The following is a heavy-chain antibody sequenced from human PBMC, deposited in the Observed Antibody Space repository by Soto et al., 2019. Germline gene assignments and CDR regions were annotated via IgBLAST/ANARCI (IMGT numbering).Heavy chain of an antibody. CDR3: TKRRNVLRFLEWSSGMEV. CDR2: ISDDGSNK. CDR1: GFTFSNYG. J-gene: IGHJ6*02. V-gene: IGHV3-30*18. Sequence: GGSLRLSCVASGFTFSNYGMHWVRQAPGKGLEWVAFISDDGSNKYYADSMRGRFTMSRDNSKRTLYLQMSSLRVEDTAVYYCTKRRNVLRFLEWSSGMEVWGQGTTDTVSS. D-gene: IGHD3-3*01.